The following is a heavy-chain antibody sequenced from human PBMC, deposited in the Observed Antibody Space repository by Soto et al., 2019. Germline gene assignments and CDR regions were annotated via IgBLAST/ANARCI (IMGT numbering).Heavy chain of an antibody. V-gene: IGHV3-33*01. CDR3: ARALESSGWYGGDY. J-gene: IGHJ4*02. CDR1: GFTFSSYG. D-gene: IGHD6-19*01. CDR2: IWYDGSNK. Sequence: GGSLRLSCAASGFTFSSYGMHWVRQAPGKGLEWVAVIWYDGSNKYYADSVKGRFTISRDNSKNTLYLQMNSLRAEDTAVYYCARALESSGWYGGDYWGQGPLVTVSS.